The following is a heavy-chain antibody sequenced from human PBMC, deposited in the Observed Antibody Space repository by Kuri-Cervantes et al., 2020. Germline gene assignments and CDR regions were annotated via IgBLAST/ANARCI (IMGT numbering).Heavy chain of an antibody. J-gene: IGHJ4*02. D-gene: IGHD6-19*01. CDR3: AADQVVAGTWIDY. Sequence: SVKVSCKASGFTFTSSAVQWVRQARGQRLEWIGWIVVGSGNTNYAQKSQERVTITRDMSTSTAYMELSSLRSEDTAVYYCAADQVVAGTWIDYWGQGTLVTVSS. CDR1: GFTFTSSA. V-gene: IGHV1-58*01. CDR2: IVVGSGNT.